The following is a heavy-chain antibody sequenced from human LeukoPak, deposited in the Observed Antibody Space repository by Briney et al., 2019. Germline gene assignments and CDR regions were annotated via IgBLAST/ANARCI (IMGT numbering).Heavy chain of an antibody. CDR2: IFPSGGEI. J-gene: IGHJ4*02. CDR3: ARDRNWNDGIDY. CDR1: GFTFSTFA. Sequence: PGGSLRLSCAASGFTFSTFAMIWVRQPPGKGLEWVSSIFPSGGEIHYADSVRGRFTISRDNSKSTLSLQMNSLRAEDTAVYYCARDRNWNDGIDYWGQGTLVTVSS. D-gene: IGHD1-1*01. V-gene: IGHV3-23*01.